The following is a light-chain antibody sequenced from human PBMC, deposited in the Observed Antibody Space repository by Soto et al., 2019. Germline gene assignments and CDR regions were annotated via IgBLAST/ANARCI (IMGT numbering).Light chain of an antibody. J-gene: IGKJ4*01. CDR2: GVS. Sequence: EIVMTQSPATLSVSPGETATLSCRASQSVAGNLAWYQQKPGQPPRLLIYGVSTRATGVPARFSGSGSETDFSLTISSLQIEDFAVYYCQQYYDWPSLTFGGGTKVDIK. CDR1: QSVAGN. CDR3: QQYYDWPSLT. V-gene: IGKV3-15*01.